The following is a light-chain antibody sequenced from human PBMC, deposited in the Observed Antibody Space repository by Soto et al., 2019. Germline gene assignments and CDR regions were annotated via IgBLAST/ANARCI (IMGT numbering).Light chain of an antibody. Sequence: QSVLTQPPSVSATPGQRVTISCTGSSSNIGAGFDVHWYQQLPRAPPKLLIYDNINRPSGVPDRFSGSKSGTSASLAITGLQAEDEADYYCQSYDSGLSGSVFGGGTKLTVL. CDR3: QSYDSGLSGSV. V-gene: IGLV1-40*01. CDR1: SSNIGAGFD. CDR2: DNI. J-gene: IGLJ2*01.